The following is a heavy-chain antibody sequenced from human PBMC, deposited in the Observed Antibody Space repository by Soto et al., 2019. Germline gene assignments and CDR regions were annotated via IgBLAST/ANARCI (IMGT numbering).Heavy chain of an antibody. CDR3: AHSFSGYDHFDY. CDR1: GFSLTTSGVG. CDR2: IYWDDDV. D-gene: IGHD5-12*01. Sequence: SGPTLVNPTQTLTLTCTFSGFSLTTSGVGVGWIRQPPGKALEWLALIYWDDDVRCSPSLKSRLAIAKDTSKNQVVLTMTNMDRVDTATYYCAHSFSGYDHFDYWGQGTLVTVSS. V-gene: IGHV2-5*02. J-gene: IGHJ4*02.